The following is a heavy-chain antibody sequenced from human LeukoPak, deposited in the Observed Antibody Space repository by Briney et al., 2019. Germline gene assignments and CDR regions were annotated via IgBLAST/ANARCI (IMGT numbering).Heavy chain of an antibody. Sequence: GASVTVSFKDSGYTFTVYYMHGVRQAPGQGLEWMGWINPNSGGTNYAQKFQGRVTMTRDTSISTAYMELSRLRSDDTAVYYCARDFIVVVPAGFDHWGQGTLVTVSS. V-gene: IGHV1-2*02. D-gene: IGHD2-2*01. J-gene: IGHJ5*02. CDR2: INPNSGGT. CDR3: ARDFIVVVPAGFDH. CDR1: GYTFTVYY.